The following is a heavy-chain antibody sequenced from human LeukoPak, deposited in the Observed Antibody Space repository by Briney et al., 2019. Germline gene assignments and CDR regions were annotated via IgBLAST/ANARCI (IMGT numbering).Heavy chain of an antibody. Sequence: ASVKVPCKASVYTFTGYYMHWVRQAPGQGLEWMGWINPNSGGTNYAQKFQGRVTMTRDTSIGTAYMELSRLRSDDTAVYYCARDGYCSSTSCSRYYYYYYGMDVWGQGTTVTVSS. J-gene: IGHJ6*02. CDR3: ARDGYCSSTSCSRYYYYYYGMDV. V-gene: IGHV1-2*02. D-gene: IGHD2-2*03. CDR2: INPNSGGT. CDR1: VYTFTGYY.